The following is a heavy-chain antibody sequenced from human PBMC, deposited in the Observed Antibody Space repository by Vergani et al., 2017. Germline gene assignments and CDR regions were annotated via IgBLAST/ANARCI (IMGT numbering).Heavy chain of an antibody. V-gene: IGHV1-69*12. D-gene: IGHD1-26*01. Sequence: QVQLVQSGAEVKKPGSSVKVSCKASGGTFSSYAISWVRQAPGQGLEWMGGIIPIFGTANYAQKLQGRVTITAEESTSTAYMELSSLRSEDTAVYYCARDTDAGGVDYYYYYMDVWGKGSTVTVSS. CDR2: IIPIFGTA. CDR3: ARDTDAGGVDYYYYYMDV. CDR1: GGTFSSYA. J-gene: IGHJ6*03.